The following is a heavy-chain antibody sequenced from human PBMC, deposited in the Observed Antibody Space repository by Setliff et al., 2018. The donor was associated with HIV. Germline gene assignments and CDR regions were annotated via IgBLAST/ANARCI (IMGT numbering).Heavy chain of an antibody. J-gene: IGHJ4*02. CDR1: GGSITGYF. CDR3: AREIYGGNSRPFDY. Sequence: PSETLSLTCTVSGGSITGYFWNWIRQSPGKGLEWIGYIYYNGNTNYNPTLNSRGTISVDTSKNQFSLKLTSVTAADTAVYCCAREIYGGNSRPFDYWGQGTLVTVSS. V-gene: IGHV4-59*01. D-gene: IGHD4-17*01. CDR2: IYYNGNT.